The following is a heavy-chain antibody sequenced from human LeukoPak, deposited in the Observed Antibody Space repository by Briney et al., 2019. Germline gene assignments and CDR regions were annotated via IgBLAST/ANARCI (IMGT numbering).Heavy chain of an antibody. CDR1: GGTFSSYA. V-gene: IGHV1-69*13. J-gene: IGHJ3*01. D-gene: IGHD3-3*02. CDR3: ARASFPFLEWTTSIPFDV. Sequence: ASVKVSCKASGGTFSSYAISWVRQAPGQGLEWMGGIIPIFGTADYAQKFQGRVTITADESTGTVSIELSNLRSEDTAVYYCARASFPFLEWTTSIPFDVWGQGTLVIVSS. CDR2: IIPIFGTA.